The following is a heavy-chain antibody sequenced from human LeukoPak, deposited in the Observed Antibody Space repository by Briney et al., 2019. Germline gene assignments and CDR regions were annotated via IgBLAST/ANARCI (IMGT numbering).Heavy chain of an antibody. Sequence: GGSLRLSYAASGFTFNYAWMSWVRQVPGKGLEWVGQTVSEIDGGTTDYAAPVKGRFTISRDDSKSTLYLQMNSLKIEDTAVYYCTTDEDWNYARKDVWGQGATVIVSS. CDR2: TVSEIDGGTT. J-gene: IGHJ6*02. CDR3: TTDEDWNYARKDV. V-gene: IGHV3-15*04. D-gene: IGHD1-7*01. CDR1: GFTFNYAW.